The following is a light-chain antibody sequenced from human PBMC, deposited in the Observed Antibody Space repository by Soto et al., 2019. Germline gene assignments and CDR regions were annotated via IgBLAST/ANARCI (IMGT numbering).Light chain of an antibody. CDR3: QQYNNWPPRST. Sequence: IVMTQSPDTLSVSPGERATLSCRASQNVGRNVAWYQQRPGQAPRLIIHGTSTRAADIPARFSGSVSGTEFTLTINSLQPEDFVIYYCQQYNNWPPRSTFGQGTKLEMK. CDR2: GTS. J-gene: IGKJ2*01. CDR1: QNVGRN. V-gene: IGKV3-15*01.